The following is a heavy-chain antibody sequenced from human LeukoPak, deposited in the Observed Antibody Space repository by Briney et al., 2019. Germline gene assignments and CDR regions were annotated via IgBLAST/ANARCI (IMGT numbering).Heavy chain of an antibody. Sequence: GRSLRLSCAASGFTFDDYAMHWVRQAPGKGLEWVSGISWNSGSIGYADSVKGRFTISRDNAKNSLYLQMNSLRAEDTALYYCAKSLDYDSSGPFDYWGQGTLVTVSS. D-gene: IGHD3-22*01. J-gene: IGHJ4*02. CDR3: AKSLDYDSSGPFDY. CDR1: GFTFDDYA. V-gene: IGHV3-9*01. CDR2: ISWNSGSI.